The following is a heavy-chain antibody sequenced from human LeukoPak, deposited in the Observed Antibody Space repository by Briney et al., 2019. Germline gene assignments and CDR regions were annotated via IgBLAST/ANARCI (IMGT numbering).Heavy chain of an antibody. CDR1: GGSISSYY. CDR3: ARHRSRLLWYGMDV. Sequence: PSETLSLTCTVYGGSISSYYWSWIRQPPGKGLEWIGYIYTSGSTNYNPSLKSRVTISVDTSKNQFSLKLSSVTAADTAVYYCARHRSRLLWYGMDVWGQGTTVTVSS. J-gene: IGHJ6*02. D-gene: IGHD3-10*01. V-gene: IGHV4-4*09. CDR2: IYTSGST.